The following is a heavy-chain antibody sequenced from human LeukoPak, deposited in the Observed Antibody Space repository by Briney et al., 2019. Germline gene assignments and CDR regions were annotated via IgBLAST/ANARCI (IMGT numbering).Heavy chain of an antibody. J-gene: IGHJ3*02. D-gene: IGHD3-16*01. Sequence: GASVKVSCKASGYTFTGYYMHWVRQAPGQGLEWMGWISAYNGNTNYAQKLQGRVTMTTDTSTSTAYMELRSLKSDDTAVYHCARDSLWGEADAFDIWGQGTMVTVSS. CDR3: ARDSLWGEADAFDI. CDR1: GYTFTGYY. V-gene: IGHV1-18*04. CDR2: ISAYNGNT.